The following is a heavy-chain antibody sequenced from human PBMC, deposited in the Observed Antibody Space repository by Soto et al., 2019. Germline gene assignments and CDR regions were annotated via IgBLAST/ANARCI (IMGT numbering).Heavy chain of an antibody. CDR2: ISSSSSYI. D-gene: IGHD3-3*01. Sequence: GGSLRLSCAASGFTFSSYSMNWVRQAPGKGLEWVSSISSSSSYIYYADSVKGRFTISRDNAKNSLYLQMNTLRAEDTAVYYCARVIKRYDFWSGYSDIYPGMDVWGQGTTVTVSS. V-gene: IGHV3-21*01. CDR3: ARVIKRYDFWSGYSDIYPGMDV. J-gene: IGHJ6*02. CDR1: GFTFSSYS.